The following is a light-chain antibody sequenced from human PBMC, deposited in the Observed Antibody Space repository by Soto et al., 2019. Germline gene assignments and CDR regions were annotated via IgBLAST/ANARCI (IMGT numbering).Light chain of an antibody. CDR2: AAS. CDR1: QAISNY. V-gene: IGKV1-27*01. Sequence: DFQMTQSPSSLSASVGDRVTITCRANQAISNYLAWYQQRPGRVPQVLIYAASTLQSGVPSRFSGRVSGSEFTLTINGLQPEDVGTYYCQRYNGAPYTFGQGTKVEIK. J-gene: IGKJ2*01. CDR3: QRYNGAPYT.